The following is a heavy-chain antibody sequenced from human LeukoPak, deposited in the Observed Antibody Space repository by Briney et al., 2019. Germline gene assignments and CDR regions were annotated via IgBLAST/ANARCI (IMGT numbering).Heavy chain of an antibody. CDR3: ARTTVVTSEFDY. CDR1: GGSISSYY. D-gene: IGHD4-23*01. Sequence: SETLSLTCTVSGGSISSYYWSWIRQPPGKGLEWIGYIYTSGSTNYNPSLKSRVTISVDTSKNQFSLKLSSVTAADTAVYYCARTTVVTSEFDYWGQGTLVTVSS. J-gene: IGHJ4*02. V-gene: IGHV4-4*09. CDR2: IYTSGST.